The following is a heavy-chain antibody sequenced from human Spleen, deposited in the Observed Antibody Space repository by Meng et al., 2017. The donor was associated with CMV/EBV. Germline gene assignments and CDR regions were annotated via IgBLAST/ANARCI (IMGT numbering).Heavy chain of an antibody. CDR1: CSTFTSYY. J-gene: IGHJ4*02. D-gene: IGHD4/OR15-4a*01. CDR3: ARILYGGNPPFDY. CDR2: INPSGGGT. Sequence: CKATCSTFTSYYIQWVRQAPGQGLEWMGIINPSGGGTTYARKFQGRVTMTRDTSTSTVYMELSSLRSDDTAVYFCARILYGGNPPFDYWGQGTLVTVSS. V-gene: IGHV1-46*01.